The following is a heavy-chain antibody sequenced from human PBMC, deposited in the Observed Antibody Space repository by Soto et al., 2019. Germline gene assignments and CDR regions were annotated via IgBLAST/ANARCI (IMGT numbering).Heavy chain of an antibody. D-gene: IGHD4-17*01. CDR2: ISGSGDST. CDR1: GFTFSSYA. J-gene: IGHJ4*02. V-gene: IGHV3-23*01. Sequence: EVQLLESGGGLVQPGGSLRLSCAASGFTFSSYAMSWVRQAPGKGLEWVSAISGSGDSTYYADSVKGRFTISRDNSKNTLYLQMNSLRAEDTAIYYCAKSIHYGDYVWDYWGQGTLVTVSS. CDR3: AKSIHYGDYVWDY.